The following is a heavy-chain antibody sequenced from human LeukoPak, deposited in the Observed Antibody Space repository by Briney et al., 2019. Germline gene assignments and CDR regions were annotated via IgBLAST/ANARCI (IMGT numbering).Heavy chain of an antibody. V-gene: IGHV3-30*03. CDR2: ISYDGSNK. J-gene: IGHJ4*02. Sequence: GGSLRLSCAASGFTFSSYGMHWVRQAPGKGLEWVAVISYDGSNKYYADSVKGRFTISRDNSKNTLYPQMNSLRAEDTAVYYCATEGYDILTGYHHHFDYWGQGTLVTVSS. CDR3: ATEGYDILTGYHHHFDY. D-gene: IGHD3-9*01. CDR1: GFTFSSYG.